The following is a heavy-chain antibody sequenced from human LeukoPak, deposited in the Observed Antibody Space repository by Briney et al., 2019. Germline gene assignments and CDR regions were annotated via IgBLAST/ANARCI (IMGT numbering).Heavy chain of an antibody. Sequence: PGGSLRLSCAASGFTFSSYAMSWVRQAPGKGLEWVSAISGSGGSTYYADSVKGRFTISRDNAKNTLYLQMNSLRAEDTAVYYCARDLRDGYNPWGQGTLVTVSS. CDR2: ISGSGGST. V-gene: IGHV3-23*01. CDR3: ARDLRDGYNP. J-gene: IGHJ4*02. D-gene: IGHD5-24*01. CDR1: GFTFSSYA.